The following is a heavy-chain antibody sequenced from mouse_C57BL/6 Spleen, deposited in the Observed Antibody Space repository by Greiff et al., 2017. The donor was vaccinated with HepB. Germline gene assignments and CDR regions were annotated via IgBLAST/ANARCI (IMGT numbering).Heavy chain of an antibody. CDR3: ARWIYYGYDDGGAWFAY. J-gene: IGHJ3*01. CDR2: IYPRDGST. V-gene: IGHV1-78*01. D-gene: IGHD2-2*01. Sequence: QVQLKESDAELVKPGASVKISCKVSGYTFTDHTIHWMKQRPEQGLEWIGYIYPRDGSTKYNEKFKGKATLTADKSSSTAYMQLNSLTSEDSAVYFCARWIYYGYDDGGAWFAYWGQGTLVTVSA. CDR1: GYTFTDHT.